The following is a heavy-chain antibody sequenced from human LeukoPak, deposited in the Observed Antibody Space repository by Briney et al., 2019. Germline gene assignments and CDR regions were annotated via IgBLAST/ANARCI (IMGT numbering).Heavy chain of an antibody. CDR3: AREREGIAAAGTSVLIDY. D-gene: IGHD6-13*01. J-gene: IGHJ4*02. CDR1: GGSISSYY. V-gene: IGHV4-4*07. Sequence: SETLSLTCTVSGGSISSYYWSWIRQPAGKGLDWIGRIYTSGSTNYNPSLKSRVTMSVDTSKNQFSLKLSSVTAADTAVYYCAREREGIAAAGTSVLIDYWGQGTLVTVSS. CDR2: IYTSGST.